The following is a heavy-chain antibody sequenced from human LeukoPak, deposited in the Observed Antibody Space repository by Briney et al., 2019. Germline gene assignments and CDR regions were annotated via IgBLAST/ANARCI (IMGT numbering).Heavy chain of an antibody. J-gene: IGHJ4*02. Sequence: GGSLRLSCAASGFTFSDYYMSWIRQAPGKGLEWVSAISGGGSTYYADSVKGRFTISRDNSKNTLYLQMNSLRAEDTAVYYCANLDYYDTELDYWGQGTLVTVSS. CDR1: GFTFSDYY. D-gene: IGHD3-22*01. CDR3: ANLDYYDTELDY. CDR2: ISGGGST. V-gene: IGHV3-23*01.